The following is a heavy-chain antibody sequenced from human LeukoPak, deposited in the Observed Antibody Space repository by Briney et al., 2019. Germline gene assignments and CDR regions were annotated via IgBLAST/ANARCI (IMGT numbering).Heavy chain of an antibody. CDR1: GFTFSGSA. J-gene: IGHJ6*03. D-gene: IGHD4-17*01. CDR3: TRRVDRTVTTYYYYYMDV. Sequence: PGGSLRLSCAASGFTFSGSAMHWVRQASGKGLEWVGRIRSKANSYATAYAASVKGRFTISRDDSKNTAYLQMNSLKTEDTAVYYCTRRVDRTVTTYYYYYMDVWGKGTTVTVSS. V-gene: IGHV3-73*01. CDR2: IRSKANSYAT.